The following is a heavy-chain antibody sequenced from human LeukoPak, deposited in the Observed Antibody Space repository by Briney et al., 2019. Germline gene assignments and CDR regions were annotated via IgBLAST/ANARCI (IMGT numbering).Heavy chain of an antibody. CDR3: ARDWGSGSYWFDY. D-gene: IGHD3-10*01. CDR1: GFTFGSYS. J-gene: IGHJ4*02. Sequence: GGSLRLSCAASGFTFGSYSMNWVRQAPGKGLEWVSSISSSSSYTYYADSVRGRFTISRDNAKNSLHLQMNSLRAEDTAVYYCARDWGSGSYWFDYWGQGTLATVSS. CDR2: ISSSSSYT. V-gene: IGHV3-21*01.